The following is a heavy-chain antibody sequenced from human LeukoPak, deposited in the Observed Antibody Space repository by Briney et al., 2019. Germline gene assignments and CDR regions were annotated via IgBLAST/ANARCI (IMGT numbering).Heavy chain of an antibody. CDR1: GGSISSYY. CDR3: ARDYQGGYGDKTVDY. V-gene: IGHV4-59*12. Sequence: SETLSLTCTVSGGSISSYYWSWIRQPPGKGPEWIGYIYYSGSTNYNPSLKSRVTISVDTSKNQFSLKLSSVTAADTAVYYCARDYQGGYGDKTVDYWGQGTLVTVSS. D-gene: IGHD5-18*01. CDR2: IYYSGST. J-gene: IGHJ4*02.